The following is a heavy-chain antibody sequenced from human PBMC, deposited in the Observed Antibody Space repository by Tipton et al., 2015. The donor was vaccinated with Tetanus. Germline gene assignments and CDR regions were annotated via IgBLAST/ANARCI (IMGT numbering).Heavy chain of an antibody. Sequence: TLSLTCAVYGGSFSGYYWSWIRQPPGKGLEWIGEINHSGSTNYNPSLKSRVTISVDTSKNQFSLKLSSVTAADTAVYYCARVRHIVVVTALPRGWFDPWGQGTLVTVSS. CDR1: GGSFSGYY. CDR2: INHSGST. J-gene: IGHJ5*02. CDR3: ARVRHIVVVTALPRGWFDP. V-gene: IGHV4-34*01. D-gene: IGHD2-21*02.